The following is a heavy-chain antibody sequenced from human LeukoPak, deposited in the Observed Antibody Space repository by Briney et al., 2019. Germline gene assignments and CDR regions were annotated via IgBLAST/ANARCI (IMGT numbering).Heavy chain of an antibody. D-gene: IGHD5-12*01. V-gene: IGHV4-59*12. CDR1: GGSISSYY. CDR2: IYYSGST. J-gene: IGHJ4*02. CDR3: ARVVYYSIEWHYFDY. Sequence: MPSETLSLTCTVSGGSISSYYWSWIRQPPGKGLEWIGYIYYSGSTNYNPSLKSRVTISVDTSKNQFSLKLSSVTAADTAVYYCARVVYYSIEWHYFDYWGQGTLVTVSS.